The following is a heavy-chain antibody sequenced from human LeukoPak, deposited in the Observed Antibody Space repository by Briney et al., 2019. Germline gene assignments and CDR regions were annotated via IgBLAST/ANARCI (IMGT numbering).Heavy chain of an antibody. J-gene: IGHJ4*02. CDR1: GGSISSHY. V-gene: IGHV4-59*11. CDR3: ARVGGSGSYRHTTLGYYFDY. D-gene: IGHD3-10*01. Sequence: SETLSLTCTVSGGSISSHYWSWIRQPPGKGLEWIGYIYYSGSTNYNPSLKSRVTISVDTSKNQFSLKLSSVTAADTAVYYCARVGGSGSYRHTTLGYYFDYWGQGTLVTVSS. CDR2: IYYSGST.